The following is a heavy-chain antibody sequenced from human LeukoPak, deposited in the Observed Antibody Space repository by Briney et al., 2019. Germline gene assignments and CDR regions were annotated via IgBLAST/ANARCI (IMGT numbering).Heavy chain of an antibody. Sequence: GGSLRLSCAASGFTFSDYEINWVRQAPGKGLEWISCISTSGSTTYYADSVKGRFTISRDKAKNSLFLQMNTLTAEDTAVYYCARGALHVFDYWGQGTPVTVSS. D-gene: IGHD3-10*02. CDR2: ISTSGSTT. CDR1: GFTFSDYE. V-gene: IGHV3-48*03. J-gene: IGHJ4*02. CDR3: ARGALHVFDY.